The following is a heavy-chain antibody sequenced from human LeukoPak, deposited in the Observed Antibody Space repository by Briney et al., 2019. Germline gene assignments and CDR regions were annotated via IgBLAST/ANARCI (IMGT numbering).Heavy chain of an antibody. CDR2: ISAYNGNT. J-gene: IGHJ6*02. D-gene: IGHD1-14*01. Sequence: ASVKVSCKASGYTFTAYYLHWVRQAPGQGLEWMGWISAYNGNTNYAQKLQGRVTMTTDTSTSTAYMELRSLRSDDTAVYYCARNYKYGMDVWGQGTTVTVSS. CDR3: ARNYKYGMDV. V-gene: IGHV1-18*04. CDR1: GYTFTAYY.